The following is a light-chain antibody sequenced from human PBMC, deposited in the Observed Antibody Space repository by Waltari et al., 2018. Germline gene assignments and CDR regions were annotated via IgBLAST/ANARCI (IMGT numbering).Light chain of an antibody. Sequence: IQLTQSPSFLSASVGDRVTIPCRASQGISSYLAWYQKKPGKAPKLLIYAASTLQSGVPSRCSGSGSGTEFTLTISSLQPEDFATYYCQQLNSYLPYTFGQGTKLEIK. CDR3: QQLNSYLPYT. J-gene: IGKJ2*01. V-gene: IGKV1-9*01. CDR1: QGISSY. CDR2: AAS.